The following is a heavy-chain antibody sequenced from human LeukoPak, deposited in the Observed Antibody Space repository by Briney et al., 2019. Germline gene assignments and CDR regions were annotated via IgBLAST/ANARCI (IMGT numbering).Heavy chain of an antibody. CDR2: IFSST. J-gene: IGHJ1*01. CDR3: ARGYYDSSGLEYFQH. CDR1: GFTVSSNS. V-gene: IGHV3-53*01. Sequence: PGGSLRLSCTVSGFTVSSNSMSWVRQAPGKGLEWVPFIFSSTHYSDSVKGRFTISRDNSKNTLYLQMNSLRAEDTAVYYCARGYYDSSGLEYFQHWGQGTLVTVSS. D-gene: IGHD3-22*01.